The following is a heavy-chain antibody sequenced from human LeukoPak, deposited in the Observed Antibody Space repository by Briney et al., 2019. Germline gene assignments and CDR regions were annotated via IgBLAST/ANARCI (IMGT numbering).Heavy chain of an antibody. CDR1: GYTFTGYY. CDR3: ARGPPAGKDYYGSGSRDY. J-gene: IGHJ4*02. Sequence: ASVKVSCKASGYTFTGYYMHWVRQAPGQGLEWMGWINPNSGGTNYAQKFQGWVTMTRDTSISTAYMELSRLRSDDTAVYYCARGPPAGKDYYGSGSRDYWGQGTLVTVSS. CDR2: INPNSGGT. D-gene: IGHD3-10*01. V-gene: IGHV1-2*04.